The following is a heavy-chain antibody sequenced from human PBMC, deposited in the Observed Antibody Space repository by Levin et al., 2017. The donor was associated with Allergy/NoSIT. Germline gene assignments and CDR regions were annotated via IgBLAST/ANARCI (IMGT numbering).Heavy chain of an antibody. V-gene: IGHV3-30*18. Sequence: PGGSLRLSCAASGFSFSTYGIHWVRQAPGKGLEWVALITSDGSSKFFADSVKGRFTISRDNSKNTLHLQKSSLRPEDTAVYYCAKGGDMDVWGQGTTVTVSS. D-gene: IGHD3-10*01. CDR3: AKGGDMDV. CDR2: ITSDGSSK. CDR1: GFSFSTYG. J-gene: IGHJ6*02.